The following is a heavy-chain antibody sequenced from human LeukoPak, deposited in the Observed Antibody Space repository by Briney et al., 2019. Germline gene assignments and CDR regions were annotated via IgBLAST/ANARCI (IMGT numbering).Heavy chain of an antibody. J-gene: IGHJ4*02. CDR3: ARRGDGNSYYDY. D-gene: IGHD3-16*01. V-gene: IGHV6-1*01. CDR2: TYYLSHWVR. CDR1: GDSVSNNIAS. Sequence: SQTLSLTCALSGDSVSNNIASWDWIRQSPSRGLEWLGRTYYLSHWVREYAESVRSRITINPDTSQNQFSLLLCSVRPGDSAVYFCARRGDGNSYYDYWGQGILFTVSS.